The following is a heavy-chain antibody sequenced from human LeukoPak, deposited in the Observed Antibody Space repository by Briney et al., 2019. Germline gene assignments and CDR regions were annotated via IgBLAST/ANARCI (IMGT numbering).Heavy chain of an antibody. Sequence: SETLSLTCTVSGGSISSGGYYWSWIRQHPGKGLEWIVYIYYSGSTYYNPSLKSRVTISVDTSKNQFSLKLSSVTAADTAVYYCARAHGSSSYYYYGMDVWGQGTTVTVSS. CDR1: GGSISSGGYY. CDR2: IYYSGST. D-gene: IGHD3-10*01. V-gene: IGHV4-31*03. CDR3: ARAHGSSSYYYYGMDV. J-gene: IGHJ6*02.